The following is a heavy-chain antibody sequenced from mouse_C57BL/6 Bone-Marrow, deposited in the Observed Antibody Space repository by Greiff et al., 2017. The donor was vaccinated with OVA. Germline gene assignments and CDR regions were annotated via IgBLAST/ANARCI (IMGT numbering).Heavy chain of an antibody. V-gene: IGHV5-4*01. CDR2: ISDGGSYT. J-gene: IGHJ2*01. CDR1: GFTFSSYA. CDR3: ARDGGTFDY. Sequence: EVQLQESGGGLVKPGGSLKLSCAASGFTFSSYAMSWVRQTPEKRLEWVATISDGGSYTYYPDNVKGRFTISRDNAKNNLYLQMSHLKSEDTAMYYCARDGGTFDYWGQGTTLTVSS. D-gene: IGHD3-3*01.